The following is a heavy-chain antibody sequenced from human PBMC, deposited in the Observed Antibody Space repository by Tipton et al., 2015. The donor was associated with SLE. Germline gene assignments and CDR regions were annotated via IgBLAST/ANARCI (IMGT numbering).Heavy chain of an antibody. CDR3: AGQGDSSASVDGFDV. CDR2: IDPGDSYT. V-gene: IGHV5-51*01. Sequence: QLVQSGGEVKKPGESLKISCQGLGYSFTSHWVGWVRQMPGKGLEWMGIIDPGDSYTTYSPSFEGNVTISVDKSISTTYLQWSSLKASDTAIYYCAGQGDSSASVDGFDVWGQGTMVTVS. D-gene: IGHD3-22*01. J-gene: IGHJ3*01. CDR1: GYSFTSHW.